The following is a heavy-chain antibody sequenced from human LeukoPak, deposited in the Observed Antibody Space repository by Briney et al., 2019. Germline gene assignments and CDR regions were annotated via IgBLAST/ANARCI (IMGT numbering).Heavy chain of an antibody. CDR3: FGQGHITYYFDY. J-gene: IGHJ4*02. D-gene: IGHD2-21*01. Sequence: GGSLRLSCAASGFTFSSYSMNWVRQAPGKGLEWVSSISSSSSYIYYADSVKGRFTISRDSAKNSLYLQMNSLRAEDTAVYYCFGQGHITYYFDYWGPGTLVTVSS. CDR2: ISSSSSYI. CDR1: GFTFSSYS. V-gene: IGHV3-21*01.